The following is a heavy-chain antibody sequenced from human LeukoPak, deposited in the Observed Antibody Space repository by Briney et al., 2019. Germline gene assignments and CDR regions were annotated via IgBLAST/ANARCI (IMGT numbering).Heavy chain of an antibody. J-gene: IGHJ5*02. D-gene: IGHD1-26*01. Sequence: GGSLRLSCAASGFTFSSYAMSWVRQAPGKGLEWVSGINWNGGSTGYADSVKGRFTISRDNAKNSLYLQMNSLRAEDTALYYCARTHSGSYGNWFDPWGQGTLVTVSS. CDR3: ARTHSGSYGNWFDP. CDR1: GFTFSSYA. CDR2: INWNGGST. V-gene: IGHV3-20*04.